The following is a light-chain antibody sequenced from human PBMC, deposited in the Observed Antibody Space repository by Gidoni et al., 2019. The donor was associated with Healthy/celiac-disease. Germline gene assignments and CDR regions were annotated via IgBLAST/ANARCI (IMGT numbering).Light chain of an antibody. CDR2: RNN. CDR3: AAWDDSLSGRV. V-gene: IGLV1-47*01. J-gene: IGLJ3*02. CDR1: SSTIGSNY. Sequence: QSVLTQPPSASGPPGQRVTISCSGSSSTIGSNYVYWYQQLPGTAPKLLIYRNNQRPSGFPARFSGSKSGTSASLAISGLRSEDEADYYCAAWDDSLSGRVFGGGTKLTVL.